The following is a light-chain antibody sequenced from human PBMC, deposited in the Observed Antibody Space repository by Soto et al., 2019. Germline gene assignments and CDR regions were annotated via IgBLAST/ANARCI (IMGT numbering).Light chain of an antibody. CDR3: QQYNNWHLYT. J-gene: IGKJ2*01. V-gene: IGKV3-15*01. CDR1: QSVSSN. CDR2: GAS. Sequence: EIVMTQSPATLSVSPGERATLSCSASQSVSSNLAWYQQKPGQATRLLIYGASTRPTGIPARFSRSGSGTEFTLTISSPEAEEIEVYYCQQYNNWHLYTLGQGTKLEIK.